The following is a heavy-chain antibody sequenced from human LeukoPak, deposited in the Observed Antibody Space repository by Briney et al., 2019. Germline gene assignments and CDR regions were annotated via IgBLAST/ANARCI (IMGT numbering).Heavy chain of an antibody. CDR2: ISYDGSNK. Sequence: GGSLRLSCAASGFTFSSYAMHWVRQAPGKGLEWVAVISYDGSNKYYADSVKGRFTISRDNSKNTLYLQMNSLRAEDTAVYYCASRIVVVTHGGAFDIWGQGTMVTVSS. V-gene: IGHV3-30-3*01. D-gene: IGHD2-21*02. CDR3: ASRIVVVTHGGAFDI. CDR1: GFTFSSYA. J-gene: IGHJ3*02.